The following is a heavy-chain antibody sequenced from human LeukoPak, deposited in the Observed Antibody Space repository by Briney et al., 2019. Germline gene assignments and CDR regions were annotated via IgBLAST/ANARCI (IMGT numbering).Heavy chain of an antibody. D-gene: IGHD6-13*01. CDR1: GFTVSSNY. Sequence: GGSLRLSCAASGFTVSSNYMSWVRQAPGKGLEWVSAISGSGGSTYYADSVKGRFTISRDNSKNTLYLQMNSLRAEDTAVYYCATEYSSSWSRFDPWGQGTLVTVSS. CDR3: ATEYSSSWSRFDP. V-gene: IGHV3-23*01. J-gene: IGHJ5*02. CDR2: ISGSGGST.